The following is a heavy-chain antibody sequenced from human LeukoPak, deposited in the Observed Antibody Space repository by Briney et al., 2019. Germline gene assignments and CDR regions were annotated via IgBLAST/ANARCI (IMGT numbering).Heavy chain of an antibody. CDR3: AIRIAYDAFDI. Sequence: GGSLRLSCAASGFTFSDYYMSWIRQAPGKGLEWVSYISSSGSTIYYADSVKGRFTISRDNAKNSLYLQMNSLRAEDTAVYYCAIRIAYDAFDIWGQGTMVTVSS. CDR2: ISSSGSTI. J-gene: IGHJ3*02. CDR1: GFTFSDYY. D-gene: IGHD2-21*01. V-gene: IGHV3-11*04.